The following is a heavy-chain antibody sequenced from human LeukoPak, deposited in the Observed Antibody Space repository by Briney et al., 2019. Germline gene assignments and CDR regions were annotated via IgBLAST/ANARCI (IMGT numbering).Heavy chain of an antibody. V-gene: IGHV3-30*18. Sequence: GGSLRLSCAASGFTFSGYGMHWVRQAPGKGLEWVAVISYDGSNKYYADSVKGRFTISRDNSKNTLYLQMNSLRAEDTAVYYCAKCVVPAAMSWFDPWGQGTLVTVSS. D-gene: IGHD2-2*01. CDR2: ISYDGSNK. CDR1: GFTFSGYG. J-gene: IGHJ5*02. CDR3: AKCVVPAAMSWFDP.